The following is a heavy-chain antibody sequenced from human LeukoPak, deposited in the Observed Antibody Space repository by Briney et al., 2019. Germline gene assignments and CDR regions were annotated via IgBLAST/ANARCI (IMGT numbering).Heavy chain of an antibody. CDR2: ISSSGSTI. CDR3: AELGITMIGGV. Sequence: GGSLRLSCAASGFTFNSYSMNWVRQAPGKGLEWVSYISSSGSTIYYADSVKGRFTISRDNAKNSLYLQMNSLRAEDTAVYYCAELGITMIGGVWGKGTTVTISS. CDR1: GFTFNSYS. D-gene: IGHD3-10*02. J-gene: IGHJ6*04. V-gene: IGHV3-48*04.